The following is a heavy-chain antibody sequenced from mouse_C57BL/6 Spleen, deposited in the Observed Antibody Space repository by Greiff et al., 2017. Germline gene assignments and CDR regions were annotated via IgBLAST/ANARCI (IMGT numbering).Heavy chain of an antibody. CDR1: GFTFSSYA. D-gene: IGHD1-1*01. CDR3: TRDQGYYYGSSPYAMDY. V-gene: IGHV5-9-1*02. Sequence: EVKLMESGEGLVKPGGSLKLSCAASGFTFSSYAMSWVRQTPEKRLEWVAYISSGGDYIYYADTVKGRFTISRDNARNTLYLQMSSLKSEDTAMYYCTRDQGYYYGSSPYAMDYWGQGTSVTVSS. J-gene: IGHJ4*01. CDR2: ISSGGDYI.